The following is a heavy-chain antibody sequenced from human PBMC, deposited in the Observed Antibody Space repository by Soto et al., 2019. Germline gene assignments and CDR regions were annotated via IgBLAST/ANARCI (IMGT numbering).Heavy chain of an antibody. CDR1: GFTFSSYS. CDR2: ISSSSSYI. Sequence: GGSLRLSCAASGFTFSSYSMNWVRQAPGKGLEWVSSISSSSSYIYYADSVKGRFTISRDNAKNSLYLQMNSLRAEDTAVYYCARARVGATFEARLDYWGQGTLVTVSS. J-gene: IGHJ4*02. CDR3: ARARVGATFEARLDY. D-gene: IGHD1-26*01. V-gene: IGHV3-21*01.